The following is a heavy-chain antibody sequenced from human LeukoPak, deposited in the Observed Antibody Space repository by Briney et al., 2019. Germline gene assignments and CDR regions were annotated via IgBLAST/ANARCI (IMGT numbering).Heavy chain of an antibody. Sequence: GGSLRLSCAASGFTFSSYSMNWVRQAPGKGLEWVSYISISGSTIYYADSVKGRFTISRDNAKNSLYLQMNSLRAEDTAVYYCARERSCDSDCYPDYWAKGTLVSVSS. CDR3: ARERSCDSDCYPDY. J-gene: IGHJ4*02. D-gene: IGHD2-21*02. CDR2: ISISGSTI. CDR1: GFTFSSYS. V-gene: IGHV3-48*04.